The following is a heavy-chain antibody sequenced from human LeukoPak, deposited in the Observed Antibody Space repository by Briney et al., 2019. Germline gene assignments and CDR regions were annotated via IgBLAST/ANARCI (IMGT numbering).Heavy chain of an antibody. CDR2: ISSSSRDI. J-gene: IGHJ6*02. Sequence: GGSLRLSCAASGFTFSSYGMHWVRQAPGKGLEWVSSISSSSRDINYADSVKGRFTISRDNAWNSLYLQMNSLRAEDTAVYFCARGGGLDVWGQGATVTVSS. CDR1: GFTFSSYG. D-gene: IGHD3-16*01. CDR3: ARGGGLDV. V-gene: IGHV3-21*04.